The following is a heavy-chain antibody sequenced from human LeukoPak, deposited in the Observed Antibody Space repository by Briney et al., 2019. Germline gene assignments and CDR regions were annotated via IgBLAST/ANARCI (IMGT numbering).Heavy chain of an antibody. J-gene: IGHJ3*02. CDR3: ARDPTTVTKGFDI. CDR2: ISYSGST. V-gene: IGHV4-59*11. Sequence: SETLSLTCTVSGGSISSHYWTWIRQSPGKGLEWIGYISYSGSTNYNPSLKSRVTLSVDTSKNQFSLKLSSMTAADTAVYYCARDPTTVTKGFDIWGQGTTVTVSS. D-gene: IGHD4-17*01. CDR1: GGSISSHY.